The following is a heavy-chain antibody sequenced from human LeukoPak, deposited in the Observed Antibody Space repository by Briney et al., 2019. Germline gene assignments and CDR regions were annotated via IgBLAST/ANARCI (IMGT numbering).Heavy chain of an antibody. D-gene: IGHD3-22*01. V-gene: IGHV3-23*01. Sequence: GGSLRLSCAASGFTFSSYAMSCVRQAPGKGLEWVSAISGSGGSTYYADSVKGRFTISRDNSKNTLYLQMNSLRAEDTAVYYCAKHRPNGVTMIVVVIPTGFDYWGQGTLVTVSS. CDR1: GFTFSSYA. CDR3: AKHRPNGVTMIVVVIPTGFDY. J-gene: IGHJ4*02. CDR2: ISGSGGST.